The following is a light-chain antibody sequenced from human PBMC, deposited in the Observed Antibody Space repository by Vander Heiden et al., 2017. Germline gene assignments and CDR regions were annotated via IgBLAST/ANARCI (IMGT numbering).Light chain of an antibody. CDR3: AAWDDSLNVVV. Sequence: SVLTQPPSASGTPGQRVTISCSGSSSHIGSNTVNWYQQLPGTAPKLLIYRNNQRPSGVPDRFSGSKSGTSASLAISGLQSEDEADYYCAAWDDSLNVVVFGGGTKLTVL. CDR1: SSHIGSNT. V-gene: IGLV1-44*01. J-gene: IGLJ2*01. CDR2: RNN.